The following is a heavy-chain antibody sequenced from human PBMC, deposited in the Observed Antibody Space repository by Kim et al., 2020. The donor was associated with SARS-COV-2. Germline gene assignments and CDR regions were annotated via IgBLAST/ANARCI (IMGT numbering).Heavy chain of an antibody. Sequence: PSLKVRVTISVDTSKNQFSLKLSSVTAADTAVDYCARQYRYSGSYYPFDYWGQGTLVTVSS. CDR3: ARQYRYSGSYYPFDY. J-gene: IGHJ4*02. D-gene: IGHD1-26*01. V-gene: IGHV4-34*01.